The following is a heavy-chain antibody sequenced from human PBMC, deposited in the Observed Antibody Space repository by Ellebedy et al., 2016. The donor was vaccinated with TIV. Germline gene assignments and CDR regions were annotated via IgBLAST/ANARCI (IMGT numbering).Heavy chain of an antibody. Sequence: SETLSLTCTVSGGSITSYYWSWIRQSPGKGLEWIGYIFYSGSANYNPSLKSRVTISVDTSKNQFSLKLTSVTAADTAMYYCARGNYYFVYWGQGTLVTVSP. CDR1: GGSITSYY. CDR3: ARGNYYFVY. CDR2: IFYSGSA. J-gene: IGHJ4*02. V-gene: IGHV4-59*01. D-gene: IGHD1-7*01.